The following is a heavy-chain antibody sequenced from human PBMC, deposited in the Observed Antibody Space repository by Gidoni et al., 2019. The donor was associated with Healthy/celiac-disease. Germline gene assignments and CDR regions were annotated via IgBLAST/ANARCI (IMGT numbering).Heavy chain of an antibody. CDR2: ISWNSGSI. CDR1: GFTFDDYA. D-gene: IGHD3-10*01. J-gene: IGHJ3*02. Sequence: VQLVESGGGLVQPGRSLRLSCAASGFTFDDYAMHWVRQAPGKGLEWVSGISWNSGSIGYADSVKGRFTISRDNAKNSLYLQMNSLRAEDTALYYCAKDKQYGLGDAFDIWGQGTMVTVSS. V-gene: IGHV3-9*01. CDR3: AKDKQYGLGDAFDI.